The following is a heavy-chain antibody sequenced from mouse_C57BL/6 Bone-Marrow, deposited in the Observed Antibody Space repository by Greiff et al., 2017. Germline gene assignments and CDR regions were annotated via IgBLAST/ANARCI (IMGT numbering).Heavy chain of an antibody. Sequence: EVQLQQSGPELVKPGDSVKISCKASGYSFTGYFMNWVMQSHGKSLEWIGRINPYNGDTFYNQKFKGKATLTVDKSSSTAHMELRSLTSEDSAVYYCARDYGYDRNYFDYWGQGTTLTVSS. J-gene: IGHJ2*01. CDR3: ARDYGYDRNYFDY. V-gene: IGHV1-20*01. D-gene: IGHD2-2*01. CDR2: INPYNGDT. CDR1: GYSFTGYF.